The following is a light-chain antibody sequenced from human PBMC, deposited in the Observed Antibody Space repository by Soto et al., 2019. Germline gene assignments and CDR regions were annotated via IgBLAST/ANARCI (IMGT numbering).Light chain of an antibody. CDR1: QSVRSY. CDR2: DAS. Sequence: EIVLTQSPATLSLSPGARATLSCRASQSVRSYLAWYQQKPGQAPRLLIYDASNRATGIPVRFSGSGSGTDFTLTIRSLEPEDFAVYYCQQRGNWPWTFGQGTKVEIK. CDR3: QQRGNWPWT. J-gene: IGKJ1*01. V-gene: IGKV3-11*01.